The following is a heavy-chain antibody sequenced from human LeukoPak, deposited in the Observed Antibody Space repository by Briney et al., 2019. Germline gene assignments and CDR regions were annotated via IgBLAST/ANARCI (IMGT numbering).Heavy chain of an antibody. J-gene: IGHJ4*02. CDR2: IYYSGTT. V-gene: IGHV4-30-4*01. CDR3: AKDPGHCTSPFCYENY. Sequence: SQTLSLTCTVSGGSISSGDYYWSWIRQPPGKGLEWFGYIYYSGTTYYNPSLKSRVTISVDTSKNQFSLKLNSVTAADTAVYYCAKDPGHCTSPFCYENYWGQGTLVTVSS. CDR1: GGSISSGDYY. D-gene: IGHD2-2*01.